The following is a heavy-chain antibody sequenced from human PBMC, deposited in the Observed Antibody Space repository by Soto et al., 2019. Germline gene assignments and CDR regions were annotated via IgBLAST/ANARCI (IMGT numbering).Heavy chain of an antibody. D-gene: IGHD2-15*01. Sequence: EVQLWESGGGWVQPGGSLRLSCAASGFTFSTHAMSWVRQAPGKGLEWVSGISHSGISTYYADSVKGRFTFSRDNSNDTLSLQMNSLRVDDTAIYYCATGSLGAWGYCSGATCYFDYWGQGTLVTVSS. CDR3: ATGSLGAWGYCSGATCYFDY. V-gene: IGHV3-23*01. CDR2: ISHSGIST. CDR1: GFTFSTHA. J-gene: IGHJ4*02.